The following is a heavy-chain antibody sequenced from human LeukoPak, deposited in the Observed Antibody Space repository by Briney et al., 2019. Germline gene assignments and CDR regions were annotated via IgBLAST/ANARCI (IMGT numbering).Heavy chain of an antibody. V-gene: IGHV3-21*01. CDR3: ATEDVTGSFDY. CDR1: GFTFSSYA. Sequence: PGGSLRLSCAASGFTFSSYAMSWVRQAPGKGLEWVSFISSSSTYIYYADSLKGRFTISRDNAKNSLFLQMNSLRAEDTAVYYCATEDVTGSFDYWGQGTLVTVSS. CDR2: ISSSSTYI. J-gene: IGHJ4*01. D-gene: IGHD1-20*01.